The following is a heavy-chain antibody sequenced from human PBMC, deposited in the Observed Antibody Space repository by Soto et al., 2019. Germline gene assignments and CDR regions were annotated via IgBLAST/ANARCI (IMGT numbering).Heavy chain of an antibody. CDR1: GYTFTNYG. CDR2: ISGYNGNK. Sequence: QVQVVQSGDEVKKPGASVKVSCKASGYTFTNYGFSWVRQAPGQGLEWMGWISGYNGNKKYAEKFQGRVTMTTEPSTSTANRELRSLRSDDTALYYCAREGQAPYYYDGMDVWGQGTAVTVSS. V-gene: IGHV1-18*01. CDR3: AREGQAPYYYDGMDV. J-gene: IGHJ6*02.